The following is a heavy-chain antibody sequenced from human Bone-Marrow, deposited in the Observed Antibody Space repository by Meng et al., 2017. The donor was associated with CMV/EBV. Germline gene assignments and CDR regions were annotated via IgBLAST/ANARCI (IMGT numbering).Heavy chain of an antibody. Sequence: ASVKVSCKASGYRFSAHYLHWVRQAPGQGLEWMGWINPNSGGTKYAQKFQGRVTMTRDTSISTAYMELSRLRSDDTAVYYCARAHPYDFWSGSVWGQGTTVTVSS. CDR2: INPNSGGT. D-gene: IGHD3-3*01. V-gene: IGHV1-2*02. CDR3: ARAHPYDFWSGSV. CDR1: GYRFSAHY. J-gene: IGHJ6*02.